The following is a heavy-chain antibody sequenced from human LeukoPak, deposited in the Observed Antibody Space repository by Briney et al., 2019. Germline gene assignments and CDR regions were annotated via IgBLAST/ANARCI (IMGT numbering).Heavy chain of an antibody. D-gene: IGHD3-3*01. J-gene: IGHJ4*02. Sequence: GGSLRLSCAASGFTFSGYSMNWVRQAPGKGLEWVSYISSSSSTISHADSVKGRFTISRDNAKNSLYLQMKRLRDEDTAVYYCARDFWSGYWGQGTLVTVSS. CDR3: ARDFWSGY. CDR1: GFTFSGYS. CDR2: ISSSSSTI. V-gene: IGHV3-48*02.